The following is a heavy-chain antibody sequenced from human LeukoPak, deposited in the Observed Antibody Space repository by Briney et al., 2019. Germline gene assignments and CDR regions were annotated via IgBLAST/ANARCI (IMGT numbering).Heavy chain of an antibody. CDR3: ARVSPEGDSSSWYPGWFDP. CDR2: ISAYNGNT. D-gene: IGHD6-13*01. J-gene: IGHJ5*02. Sequence: ASVKVSCKASGYTFTSYGISWVRQAPGQGLEWMGWISAYNGNTNYAQKLQGRVTMTTDTSTSTAYMELRSLRSDDTAMYYCARVSPEGDSSSWYPGWFDPWGQGTLVTVSS. CDR1: GYTFTSYG. V-gene: IGHV1-18*01.